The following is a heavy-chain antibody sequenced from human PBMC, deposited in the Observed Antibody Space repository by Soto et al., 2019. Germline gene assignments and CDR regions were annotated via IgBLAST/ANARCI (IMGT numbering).Heavy chain of an antibody. Sequence: PGESLKISCKGSGYSFTSYWIGWVRQMPGKGLEWMGIIYPGDSDTRYSPSFQGQVTISADKSISTAYLQWSSLKASDTAMYYCARQSAHDFWSGQDFDYWGQGTLVTVSS. CDR3: ARQSAHDFWSGQDFDY. J-gene: IGHJ4*02. D-gene: IGHD3-3*01. CDR2: IYPGDSDT. CDR1: GYSFTSYW. V-gene: IGHV5-51*01.